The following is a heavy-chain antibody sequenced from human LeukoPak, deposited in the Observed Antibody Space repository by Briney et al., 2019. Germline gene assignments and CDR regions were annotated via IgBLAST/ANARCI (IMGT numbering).Heavy chain of an antibody. CDR3: ATEPSVPAAKRGAFDI. D-gene: IGHD2-2*01. Sequence: GASVKVSCKVSGYTLTELSMHWVRQAPGKGLEWMGGFDPEDGETIYAQKFQGRVTMTEDTSTDTAYMELSSLRSEDTAVYYCATEPSVPAAKRGAFDIWGQGTMVTVSS. CDR2: FDPEDGET. CDR1: GYTLTELS. J-gene: IGHJ3*02. V-gene: IGHV1-24*01.